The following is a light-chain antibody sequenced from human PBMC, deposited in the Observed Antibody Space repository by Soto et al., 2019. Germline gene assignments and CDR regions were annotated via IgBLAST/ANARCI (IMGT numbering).Light chain of an antibody. CDR3: GSWDSSLSAYV. V-gene: IGLV1-51*01. Sequence: QSALTQPPSASGSPGQSVTISCTGTSSDIGAYNYVSWYQQYPGKAPKLIIYDDNKRPSGIPDRFSGSKSGTSATLGITGFQTGDEADYYCGSWDSSLSAYVFGTGTKLTVL. J-gene: IGLJ1*01. CDR2: DDN. CDR1: SSDIGAYNY.